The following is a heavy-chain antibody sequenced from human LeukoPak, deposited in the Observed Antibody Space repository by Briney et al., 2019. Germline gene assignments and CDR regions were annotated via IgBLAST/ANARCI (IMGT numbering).Heavy chain of an antibody. Sequence: GGSPRLSCAASGFTFSSYAMHWVRQAPGKGLEWVAVISYDGSNKYYADSVKGRFTISRDNSKNTLYLQMNSLRAEDTAVYYCAESFSGGVAATLDYWGQGTLVTVSS. V-gene: IGHV3-30*04. D-gene: IGHD2-15*01. CDR3: AESFSGGVAATLDY. J-gene: IGHJ4*02. CDR2: ISYDGSNK. CDR1: GFTFSSYA.